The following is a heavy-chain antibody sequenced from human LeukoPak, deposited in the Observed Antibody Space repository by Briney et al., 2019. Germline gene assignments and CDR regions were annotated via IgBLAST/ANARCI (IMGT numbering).Heavy chain of an antibody. CDR3: ARTSPRPPYYYDSSGYYFDY. J-gene: IGHJ4*02. D-gene: IGHD3-22*01. V-gene: IGHV1-18*01. CDR1: GYTFTSYG. CDR2: ISAYNGNT. Sequence: ASVKVSCKASGYTFTSYGISWVRQAPGQGLEWMGWISAYNGNTNYAQKLQGRVTMTTDTSTSTAYMELRSLRSDDTAVYYCARTSPRPPYYYDSSGYYFDYWGQGTLVTVSS.